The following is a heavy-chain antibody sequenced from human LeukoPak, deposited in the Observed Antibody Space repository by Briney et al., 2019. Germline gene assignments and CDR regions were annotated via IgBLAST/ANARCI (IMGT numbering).Heavy chain of an antibody. D-gene: IGHD6-19*01. Sequence: SETLSLTCTVSGGSISSSSYYWGWIRQPPGKGLEWIGSIYYSGSTYYNPSLKSRVTISVDTSKNQFSLKLSSVTAADTAVYYCASTLEGWLAWSTYFDYWGQGTLVTVSS. CDR2: IYYSGST. V-gene: IGHV4-39*07. CDR1: GGSISSSSYY. J-gene: IGHJ4*02. CDR3: ASTLEGWLAWSTYFDY.